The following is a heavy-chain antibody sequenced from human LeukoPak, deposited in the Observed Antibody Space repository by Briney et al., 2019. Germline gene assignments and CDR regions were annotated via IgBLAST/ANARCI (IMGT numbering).Heavy chain of an antibody. CDR3: ARTDCSSTSCYGLFSYYYYGMDV. Sequence: ASVKVSCKASGYTFTSYDINWVRQAPGQGLEWMGRMNPNSGNTDYAQKFQGRVTMTRNTSISTAYMELSSLRSEDTAVYYCARTDCSSTSCYGLFSYYYYGMDVWGQGTTVTVSS. D-gene: IGHD2-2*01. CDR2: MNPNSGNT. V-gene: IGHV1-8*01. J-gene: IGHJ6*02. CDR1: GYTFTSYD.